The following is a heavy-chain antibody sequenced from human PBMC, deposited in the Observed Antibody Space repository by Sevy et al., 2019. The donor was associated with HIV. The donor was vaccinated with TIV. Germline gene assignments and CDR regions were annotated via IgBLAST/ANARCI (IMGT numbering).Heavy chain of an antibody. D-gene: IGHD2-15*01. CDR1: GFNFINYG. V-gene: IGHV3-23*01. Sequence: GGSLRLSCAASGFNFINYGMSWVRQAPGKGLEWVSVISGSGDTTNYADSVQGRFVISRDNSKNTMYLELNSLRAEDTAVYYCAKDIRVALVVPSPGYGMDVWGHGTSVTVSS. CDR3: AKDIRVALVVPSPGYGMDV. J-gene: IGHJ6*02. CDR2: ISGSGDTT.